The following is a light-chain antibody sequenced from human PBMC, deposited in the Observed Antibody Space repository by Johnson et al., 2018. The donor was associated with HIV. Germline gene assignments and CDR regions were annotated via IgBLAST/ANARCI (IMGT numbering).Light chain of an antibody. CDR2: ENN. J-gene: IGLJ1*01. Sequence: QSVLTQPPSVSAAPGQKVTVSCSGSSSNIGSNDVSWYQQFPGAAPKLLIYENNKRPSGIPDRVSGSKSGTSATLGITGLQTGDEADYYCGTWDSSLSVYVFGTGTKVTVL. CDR3: GTWDSSLSVYV. V-gene: IGLV1-51*02. CDR1: SSNIGSND.